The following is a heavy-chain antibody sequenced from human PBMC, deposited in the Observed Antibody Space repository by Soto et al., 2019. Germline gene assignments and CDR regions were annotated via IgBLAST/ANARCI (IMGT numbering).Heavy chain of an antibody. Sequence: ASVKVSCKASGYTFSGYYIHWLRQAPGQGLEWMGWINPNSGGTNYAQKFQGRVTVTRDTPTSTAYMELSRLTSDDTAVYYCARSLAEGYCTITGCYTRPLYGMDVWGQGTTVTVSS. J-gene: IGHJ6*02. CDR3: ARSLAEGYCTITGCYTRPLYGMDV. CDR1: GYTFSGYY. CDR2: INPNSGGT. D-gene: IGHD2-2*02. V-gene: IGHV1-2*02.